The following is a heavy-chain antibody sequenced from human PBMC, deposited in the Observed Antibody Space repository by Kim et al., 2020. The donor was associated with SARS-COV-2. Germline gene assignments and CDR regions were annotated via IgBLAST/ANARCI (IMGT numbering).Heavy chain of an antibody. CDR1: GGSFSGYY. Sequence: SETLSLTCAVYGGSFSGYYWSWIRQPPGKGLEWIGEINHSGSTNYNPSLKSRVTISVDTSKNQFSLKLSSVTAADTAVYYCARRGTGIFGVEFTFRRPPLNNWFDPWGQGTLVTVSS. V-gene: IGHV4-34*01. CDR3: ARRGTGIFGVEFTFRRPPLNNWFDP. D-gene: IGHD3-3*01. CDR2: INHSGST. J-gene: IGHJ5*02.